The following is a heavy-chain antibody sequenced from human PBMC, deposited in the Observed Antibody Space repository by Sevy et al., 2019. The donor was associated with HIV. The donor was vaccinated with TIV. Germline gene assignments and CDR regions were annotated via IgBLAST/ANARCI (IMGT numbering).Heavy chain of an antibody. D-gene: IGHD6-6*01. J-gene: IGHJ3*02. V-gene: IGHV3-21*01. Sequence: GGSPRLSCAASGFTFSSYSMNWVRQAPGKGLEWVSSISGISNYIYYADSVQGRFSISRDNAKDSLYLQMNSLRVEDTAIYYCARGVQTYDAFDIWGQGTMVTVSS. CDR3: ARGVQTYDAFDI. CDR2: ISGISNYI. CDR1: GFTFSSYS.